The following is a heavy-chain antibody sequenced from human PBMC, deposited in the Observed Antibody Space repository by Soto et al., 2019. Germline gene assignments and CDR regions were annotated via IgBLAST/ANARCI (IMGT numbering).Heavy chain of an antibody. V-gene: IGHV3-23*01. CDR1: GVTISRNA. J-gene: IGHJ6*02. CDR2: ISGSGDTT. Sequence: SLRLSCAASGVTISRNAMSWVRQAPGKGPERVSVISGSGDTTHYADFVKGRVTNSRDNSKSTLYLQMNSLRAEDTAVYYCASRGFCVSPGCLADYYAMDVWGQGTTVTVSS. D-gene: IGHD3-10*01. CDR3: ASRGFCVSPGCLADYYAMDV.